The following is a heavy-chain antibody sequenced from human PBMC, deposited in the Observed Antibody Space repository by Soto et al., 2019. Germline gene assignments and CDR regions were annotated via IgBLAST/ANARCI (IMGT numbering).Heavy chain of an antibody. J-gene: IGHJ5*02. CDR1: GFTFSGYG. Sequence: TGGSLRLSCAASGFTFSGYGMHWVRQAPGKGLEWVAVISYDGSNKYYADSVKGRFTISRDNSKNTLYLQMNSLRAEDTAVYYCAKAKYYYDSSGPTNLNWFDPWGQGTLVTVSS. V-gene: IGHV3-30*18. D-gene: IGHD3-22*01. CDR3: AKAKYYYDSSGPTNLNWFDP. CDR2: ISYDGSNK.